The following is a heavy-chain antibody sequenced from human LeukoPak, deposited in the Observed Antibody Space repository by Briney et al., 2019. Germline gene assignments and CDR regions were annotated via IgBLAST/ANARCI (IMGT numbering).Heavy chain of an antibody. Sequence: GGSLRLSCAASGFTFSSYAMSWVRQAPGKGLEWVSAISGSGGSTYYADSVKGRFTISRDNSKNTLYLQMNSLRAEDTAVYYCAKDPNYGFWSGYETGYWGQGTLVTVSS. CDR3: AKDPNYGFWSGYETGY. J-gene: IGHJ4*02. CDR1: GFTFSSYA. V-gene: IGHV3-23*01. D-gene: IGHD3-3*01. CDR2: ISGSGGST.